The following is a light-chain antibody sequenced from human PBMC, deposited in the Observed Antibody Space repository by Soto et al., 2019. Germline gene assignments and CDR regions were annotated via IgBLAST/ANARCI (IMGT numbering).Light chain of an antibody. V-gene: IGLV2-14*01. CDR1: SSDVGGYNY. Sequence: QSVLTQPASVSGSPGQSITISCTGTSSDVGGYNYVSWYQQHPGKAPKLMIYEVSNRPSGVSNRFSGSKSGNTASLTISGLQAEDEADYYCSSYRTNRVVFGGGTQLTVL. CDR3: SSYRTNRVV. J-gene: IGLJ2*01. CDR2: EVS.